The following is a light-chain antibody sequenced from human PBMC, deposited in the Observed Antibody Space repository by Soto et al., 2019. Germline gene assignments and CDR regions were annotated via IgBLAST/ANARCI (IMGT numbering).Light chain of an antibody. CDR3: GTWDSSLSAEV. J-gene: IGLJ2*01. V-gene: IGLV1-51*01. Sequence: QSVLTQPPSVSAAPGQQVTISCSGSSSNIGNNYVSWYQQLPGTAPKLLIYDSNKRPSGIPDRFSGSKSGTSATRGITGLQTGDEADYYCGTWDSSLSAEVFGGGTKLTVL. CDR2: DSN. CDR1: SSNIGNNY.